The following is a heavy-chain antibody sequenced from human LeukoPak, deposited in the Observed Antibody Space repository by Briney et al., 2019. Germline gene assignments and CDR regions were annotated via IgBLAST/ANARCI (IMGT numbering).Heavy chain of an antibody. D-gene: IGHD6-19*01. CDR3: ARGPHSSGWFYFDY. Sequence: PGGSLRLSCEGSAFIFSGHWMSWVRQAPGKGLEWVANIKQDGSEKYYVDSVKGRFTISRDNAKNSLYLQMNSLRAEDTAVYYCARGPHSSGWFYFDYWGQGTLVTVSS. CDR2: IKQDGSEK. CDR1: AFIFSGHW. J-gene: IGHJ4*02. V-gene: IGHV3-7*01.